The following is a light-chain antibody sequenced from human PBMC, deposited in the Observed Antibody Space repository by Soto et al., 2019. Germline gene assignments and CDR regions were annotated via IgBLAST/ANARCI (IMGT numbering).Light chain of an antibody. J-gene: IGKJ3*01. Sequence: DIQMTQSPSSLSASVGDRVTITCRASQSISSYLNWYQQKPGKAPKLLIYAASSLQSGVTSRFSGSGSGTDFTLPISSLRPEVFATYDCQQSYSTPFTFGPGTKVDIK. CDR1: QSISSY. CDR3: QQSYSTPFT. CDR2: AAS. V-gene: IGKV1-39*01.